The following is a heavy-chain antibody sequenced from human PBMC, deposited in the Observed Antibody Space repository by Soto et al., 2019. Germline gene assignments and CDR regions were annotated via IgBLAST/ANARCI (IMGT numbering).Heavy chain of an antibody. CDR1: GGTLSSYT. D-gene: IGHD2-15*01. J-gene: IGHJ4*02. Sequence: QVQLVQSGAEVKKPGSSVKVSCKASGGTLSSYTFSWVRQAPGQGLEWMGRVIPNLGVKNYARKFKGRFKIVVDTSTSTAYMKLNSLRYEDTAVYDCAKDKGYCSDTSCPDFDYWGQGTLVTVSS. V-gene: IGHV1-69*08. CDR3: AKDKGYCSDTSCPDFDY. CDR2: VIPNLGVK.